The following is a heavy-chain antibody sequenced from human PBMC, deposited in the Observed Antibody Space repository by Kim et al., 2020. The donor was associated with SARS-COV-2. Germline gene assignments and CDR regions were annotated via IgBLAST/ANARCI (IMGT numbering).Heavy chain of an antibody. CDR3: AARSGYYDGSGNYHFDY. CDR1: RVSISSRRW. D-gene: IGHD3-22*01. J-gene: IGHJ4*02. CDR2: IYYSGST. V-gene: IGHV4-4*02. Sequence: SETLSLTCAVFRVSISSRRWWSWVRQPPGKGLEWIGEIYYSGSTNYNPSLKSRVTISEDKSENQFSLKLSSVTAADTAVYYCAARSGYYDGSGNYHFDYWGQGTLVTVSS.